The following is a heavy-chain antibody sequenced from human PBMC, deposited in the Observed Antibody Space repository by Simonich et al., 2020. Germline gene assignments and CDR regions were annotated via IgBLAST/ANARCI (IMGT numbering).Heavy chain of an antibody. J-gene: IGHJ4*02. CDR3: ARDAAGDY. V-gene: IGHV3-21*01. D-gene: IGHD6-13*01. CDR2: IRSSNSYI. CDR1: GFTFSSYS. Sequence: EVQLVESGGGLVKPGGSLRLSCAASGFTFSSYSMNWVRQAPGKGLKGIPSIRSSNSYIYYADSMKNRFTISRDNAKNSLYLQMTSLRAEDTAVYYCARDAAGDYWGQGTLVTVSS.